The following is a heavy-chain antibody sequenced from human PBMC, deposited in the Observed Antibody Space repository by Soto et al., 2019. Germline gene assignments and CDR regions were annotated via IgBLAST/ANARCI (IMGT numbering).Heavy chain of an antibody. CDR3: ASGGTSGTTYLDC. J-gene: IGHJ4*02. CDR1: GGTFSSYA. V-gene: IGHV1-69*06. D-gene: IGHD1-1*01. CDR2: FIPIFGTA. Sequence: GASVKVSCKASGGTFSSYAISWVRQAPGQGLEWMGGFIPIFGTASYAQKFQGRVTITADKSTSTAYMELSSLRSEDTALYHGASGGTSGTTYLDCWGKGTLVTVAS.